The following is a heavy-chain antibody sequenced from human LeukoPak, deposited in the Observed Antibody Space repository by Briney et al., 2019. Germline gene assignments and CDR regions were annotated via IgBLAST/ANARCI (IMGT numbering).Heavy chain of an antibody. V-gene: IGHV3-53*01. Sequence: GGSLRISCAASGLTVSTNYMTWVRQAPGKGLEWVSIIHSDGSTYYADSVKGRFTISRDNYKNTLYLQMNSLRGEDTAMYYCARDLDYFDSSGSHRRRNYFDYWGQGTLVTVSS. CDR2: IHSDGST. CDR1: GLTVSTNY. CDR3: ARDLDYFDSSGSHRRRNYFDY. D-gene: IGHD3-22*01. J-gene: IGHJ4*02.